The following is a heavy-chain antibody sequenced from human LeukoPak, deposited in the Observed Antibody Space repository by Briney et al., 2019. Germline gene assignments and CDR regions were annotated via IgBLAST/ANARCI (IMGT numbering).Heavy chain of an antibody. D-gene: IGHD2-15*01. CDR3: SREGVGKGGSDI. V-gene: IGHV6-1*01. Sequence: PSQTLSLTCAISGDSVSRDKIAWNWLRQSPSRGLEGLGRTYYRSKWLYDYAPSVEGRLTITPDTSKNQFSLQLNSMSPEDTAVYYCSREGVGKGGSDIWGQGTMVTVSA. J-gene: IGHJ3*02. CDR1: GDSVSRDKIA. CDR2: TYYRSKWLY.